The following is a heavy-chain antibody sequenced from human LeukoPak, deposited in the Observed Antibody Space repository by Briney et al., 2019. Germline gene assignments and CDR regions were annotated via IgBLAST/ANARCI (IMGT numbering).Heavy chain of an antibody. CDR1: GYTFSSYA. Sequence: GASVKVSYKASGYTFSSYAITWVRQAPGQGLEWMGWISSYSGNTNYAQKFQGRVTMTTDTSTSTAYMELRSLRSDDTAVYYCARASGGGSLDYWGQGTLVTVSS. D-gene: IGHD2-15*01. CDR3: ARASGGGSLDY. J-gene: IGHJ4*02. CDR2: ISSYSGNT. V-gene: IGHV1-18*01.